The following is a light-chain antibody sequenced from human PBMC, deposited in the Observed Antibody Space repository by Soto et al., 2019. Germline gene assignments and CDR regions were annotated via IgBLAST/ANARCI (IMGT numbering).Light chain of an antibody. J-gene: IGKJ4*01. Sequence: DIQMTQSPSSLYASVRDRVTITCRASQSISTYIDWFQQKPGKAPKLLISAASTLESGVPSRFSGSGSGTDFTLTISSLLPEDFATYFCQQSHSVPLTFGGGTKVEI. V-gene: IGKV1-39*01. CDR3: QQSHSVPLT. CDR1: QSISTY. CDR2: AAS.